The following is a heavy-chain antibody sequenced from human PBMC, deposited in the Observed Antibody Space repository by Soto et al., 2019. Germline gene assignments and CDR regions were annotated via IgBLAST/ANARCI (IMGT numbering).Heavy chain of an antibody. J-gene: IGHJ4*02. CDR2: TYYRSKWYN. CDR3: ARVRGGFNWNFDS. Sequence: SQSLALTCVISGDSVSSNSATCNWIRQSPSRGLEWLGRTYYRSKWYNDYAVSVKSRITINPDTSKNQFSLQLNSVTPEDTAVYYCARVRGGFNWNFDSWGQGTLVTVS. CDR1: GDSVSSNSAT. D-gene: IGHD2-15*01. V-gene: IGHV6-1*01.